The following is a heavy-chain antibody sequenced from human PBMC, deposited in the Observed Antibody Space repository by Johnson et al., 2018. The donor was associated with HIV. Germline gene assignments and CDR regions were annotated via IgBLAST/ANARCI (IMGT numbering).Heavy chain of an antibody. CDR3: AKDRSTGWYPAFDI. D-gene: IGHD6-19*01. CDR1: GFTFSSYA. CDR2: ISGRGGST. J-gene: IGHJ3*02. Sequence: VQVVESGGGLIQPGGSLRLSCEASGFTFSSYAMNWVRQAPGKGLAWVSAISGRGGSTYYADSVKGRFTISRDTTKNTLYLQMHSLRAEDTALYYCAKDRSTGWYPAFDIWGQGTMVTVSS. V-gene: IGHV3-23*04.